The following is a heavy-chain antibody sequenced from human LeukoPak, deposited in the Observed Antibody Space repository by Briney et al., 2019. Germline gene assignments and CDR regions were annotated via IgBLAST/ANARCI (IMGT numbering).Heavy chain of an antibody. V-gene: IGHV3-74*01. CDR2: INSDGSRT. CDR3: ARGAGYCSGGSCYSSDY. D-gene: IGHD2-15*01. J-gene: IGHJ4*02. Sequence: GGSLRLSCAASGFTFSSYWMHWVRQAPGKGLVWVSRINSDGSRTSYADSVKGRFTISRDNAKNTLYLQMNSLRAEDTAVYYCARGAGYCSGGSCYSSDYWGQGTLVTVSS. CDR1: GFTFSSYW.